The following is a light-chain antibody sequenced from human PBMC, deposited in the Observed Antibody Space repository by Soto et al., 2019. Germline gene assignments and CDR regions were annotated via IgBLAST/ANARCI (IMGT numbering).Light chain of an antibody. CDR3: LQDHDDSWT. V-gene: IGKV1-5*01. CDR1: QTISRW. J-gene: IGKJ1*01. CDR2: AAS. Sequence: DIQMTQSPSTLSASVGDRVTITCRASQTISRWLAWYQQKPGKAPTLLIYAASNLQSGVLSRFRGSRSGTEFTLTVSSLQPEDFATYYCLQDHDDSWTFGQGTKVDIK.